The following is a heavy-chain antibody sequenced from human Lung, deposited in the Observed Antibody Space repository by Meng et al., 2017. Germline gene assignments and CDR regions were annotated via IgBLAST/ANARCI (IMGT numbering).Heavy chain of an antibody. CDR1: GGSFSDYY. CDR3: ARGPTTMAHDFDY. V-gene: IGHV4-34*01. D-gene: IGHD4-11*01. J-gene: IGHJ4*02. Sequence: QVQLLHWGAGLLKPSETLSLTCVVSGGSFSDYYWSWIRQPPGKGLEWIGEINHSGSTNYNPSLESRATISVDTSQNNLSLKLSSVTAADSAVYYCARGPTTMAHDFDYWGQGTLVTVSS. CDR2: INHSGST.